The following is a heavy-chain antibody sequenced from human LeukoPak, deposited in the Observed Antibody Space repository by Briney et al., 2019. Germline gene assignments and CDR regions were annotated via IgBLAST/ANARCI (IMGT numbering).Heavy chain of an antibody. CDR1: GYTFTGYY. CDR2: INPNSGGT. J-gene: IGHJ5*02. D-gene: IGHD2-15*01. V-gene: IGHV1-2*02. Sequence: ASVKVSCKASGYTFTGYYMHWVRQAPGRGLEWMGWINPNSGGTNYAQKFQGRVTMTRDTAISTAYMELSRLRPDDTAVYYCARVMDRATRGWFDPWGQGTLVTVSS. CDR3: ARVMDRATRGWFDP.